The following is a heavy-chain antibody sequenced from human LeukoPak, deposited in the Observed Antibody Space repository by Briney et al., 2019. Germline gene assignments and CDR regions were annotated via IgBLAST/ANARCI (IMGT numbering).Heavy chain of an antibody. Sequence: GGSLRLSCAVSGFSVSGYWMTWVRQAPGKGLEWVAVIGYDGNEQYYADSVRGRFTISRDDSKNTLFLQMDSLRTEDTALYYCARDMVKGAPDYLDYWGQGTLVTVSS. V-gene: IGHV3-30*02. CDR3: ARDMVKGAPDYLDY. CDR1: GFSVSGYW. J-gene: IGHJ4*02. D-gene: IGHD3-10*01. CDR2: IGYDGNEQ.